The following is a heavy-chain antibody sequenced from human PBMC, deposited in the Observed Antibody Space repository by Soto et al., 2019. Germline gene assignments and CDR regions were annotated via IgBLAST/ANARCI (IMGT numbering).Heavy chain of an antibody. V-gene: IGHV3-7*01. D-gene: IGHD1-26*01. J-gene: IGHJ1*01. CDR3: ARRATTSAEYFDL. CDR1: GFTFSNYW. Sequence: GGSLRLSCAASGFTFSNYWMSWVRQAPGKGLEWVANIKQDGSEKNYKDSVKGRLTISRDNAKNSLSLQMNSLRAEDTAVYYCARRATTSAEYFDLWGRRTLVTVSS. CDR2: IKQDGSEK.